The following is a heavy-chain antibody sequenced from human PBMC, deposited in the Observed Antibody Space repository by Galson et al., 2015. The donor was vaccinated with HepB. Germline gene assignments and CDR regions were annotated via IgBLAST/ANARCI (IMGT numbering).Heavy chain of an antibody. CDR2: LYPGDSDT. J-gene: IGHJ5*02. V-gene: IGHV5-51*01. CDR1: GSSFTSYW. Sequence: QSGAEVKKPGESLKISCKGSGSSFTSYWIGWGRQMPGKGLEWMGILYPGDSDTRYRPSFQGQVTISADKSISTAYLQWSSLKASDTAMYSCARLMGIAAAGDPWGQGTLVTVSS. CDR3: ARLMGIAAAGDP. D-gene: IGHD6-13*01.